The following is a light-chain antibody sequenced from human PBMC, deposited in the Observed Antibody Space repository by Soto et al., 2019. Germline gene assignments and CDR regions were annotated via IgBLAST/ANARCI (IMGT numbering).Light chain of an antibody. V-gene: IGKV3-15*01. CDR1: QSVSSN. Sequence: EIVLTQSPATLSVSPGERATLSCRASQSVSSNLAWYQHKPGQAPRLLIYGASTRATGIPARFSGSGSGTEFPLTISTLQSEDFVVYYCQQYNIWPPFTFGPGTKVDIK. J-gene: IGKJ3*01. CDR3: QQYNIWPPFT. CDR2: GAS.